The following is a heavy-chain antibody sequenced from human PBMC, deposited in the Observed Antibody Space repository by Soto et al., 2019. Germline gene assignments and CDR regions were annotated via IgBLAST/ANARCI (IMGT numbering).Heavy chain of an antibody. D-gene: IGHD3-16*02. J-gene: IGHJ5*02. V-gene: IGHV1-46*01. Sequence: EASVKVSCKASGYTFTSYYMHWVRQAPGRGLEWMGIINPSGGSTSYAQKFQDRVTMTRDTSTSTAYMELSSLRSEDTAVYYCATAPEVVITFGGVISNWFDPWGQGTLVTVSP. CDR2: INPSGGST. CDR1: GYTFTSYY. CDR3: ATAPEVVITFGGVISNWFDP.